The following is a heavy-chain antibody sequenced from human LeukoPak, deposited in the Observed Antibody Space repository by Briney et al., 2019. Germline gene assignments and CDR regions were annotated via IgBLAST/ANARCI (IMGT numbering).Heavy chain of an antibody. Sequence: ASVKVSCKASGYTFTSYYMHWVRQAPGQGLEWMGWINRYNGKTNYGQKFQGRVTMTTDTSTSTTYMELRSLRSDDTAVYYCARDLGVTTKDPFEYWGQGTLVTVPP. CDR3: ARDLGVTTKDPFEY. D-gene: IGHD4-11*01. V-gene: IGHV1-18*04. CDR1: GYTFTSYY. J-gene: IGHJ4*02. CDR2: INRYNGKT.